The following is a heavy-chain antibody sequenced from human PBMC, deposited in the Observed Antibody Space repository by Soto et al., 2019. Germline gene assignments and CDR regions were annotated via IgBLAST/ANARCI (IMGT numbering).Heavy chain of an antibody. CDR1: GGSFSGYY. V-gene: IGHV4-34*01. Sequence: SETLSLTCAVYGGSFSGYYWSWIRQPPGKGLEWIGEINHSGSTNYNPSLKSRVTISVDTSRNQFSLKLSSVTAADTAVYYCARDAIAAAGIPRIYYYGMDVWGQGTTVTVSS. CDR2: INHSGST. CDR3: ARDAIAAAGIPRIYYYGMDV. J-gene: IGHJ6*02. D-gene: IGHD6-13*01.